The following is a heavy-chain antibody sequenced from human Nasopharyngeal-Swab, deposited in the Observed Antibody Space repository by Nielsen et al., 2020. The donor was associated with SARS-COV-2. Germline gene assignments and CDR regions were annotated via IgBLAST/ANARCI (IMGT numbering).Heavy chain of an antibody. Sequence: SETLSLTCTVSGGSISSYYWSWVRQPPGKGLEWMGYIYYSGSTNYNPSLKSRVTISVDTSKNQFSLKLSSVTAADTAVYYCARESPAAGTAFDIWGQGTMVTVSS. J-gene: IGHJ3*02. CDR3: ARESPAAGTAFDI. CDR2: IYYSGST. CDR1: GGSISSYY. V-gene: IGHV4-59*13. D-gene: IGHD6-13*01.